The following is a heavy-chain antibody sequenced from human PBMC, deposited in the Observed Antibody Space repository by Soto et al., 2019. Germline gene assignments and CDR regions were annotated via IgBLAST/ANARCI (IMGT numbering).Heavy chain of an antibody. J-gene: IGHJ4*02. CDR2: IYYSGST. CDR3: ARGPPEYYDSSGYYPRWGFDY. Sequence: TLSLTCTVSGGSISSGDYYGSWIRQPPGKGLEWIGYIYYSGSTYYNPSLKSRVTVSVDTSKNQFSLKLSSVTAADTAVYYCARGPPEYYDSSGYYPRWGFDYWGQGTLVTVSS. D-gene: IGHD3-22*01. V-gene: IGHV4-30-4*01. CDR1: GGSISSGDYY.